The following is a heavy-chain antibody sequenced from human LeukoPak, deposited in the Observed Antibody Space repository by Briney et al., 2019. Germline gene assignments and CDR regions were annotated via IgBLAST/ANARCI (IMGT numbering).Heavy chain of an antibody. CDR2: INSDGSST. J-gene: IGHJ4*02. D-gene: IGHD3-10*01. V-gene: IGHV3-74*01. CDR1: GFTYSSYW. CDR3: ARSPGAITMPTDYFDY. Sequence: PGGSLRLSCAASGFTYSSYWMHWVRQAPGRGLVWVSRINSDGSSTSYADSVKGRFTISRDNAKNTLYLQMNSLRADDTDVYYCARSPGAITMPTDYFDYWGQGTLVTVSS.